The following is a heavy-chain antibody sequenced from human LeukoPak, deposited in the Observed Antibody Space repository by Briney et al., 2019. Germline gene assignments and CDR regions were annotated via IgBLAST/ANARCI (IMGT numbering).Heavy chain of an antibody. CDR1: GGSISSSSYY. Sequence: SETLSLTCTVSGGSISSSSYYWGWIRQPPGKGLEWIGSIYYSGSTNYNPSLKSRVTISVDTSKNQFSLKLSSVTAADTAVYYCARERNYCSSTSCYGFFDYWGQGTLVTVSS. V-gene: IGHV4-39*07. CDR3: ARERNYCSSTSCYGFFDY. J-gene: IGHJ4*02. D-gene: IGHD2-2*01. CDR2: IYYSGST.